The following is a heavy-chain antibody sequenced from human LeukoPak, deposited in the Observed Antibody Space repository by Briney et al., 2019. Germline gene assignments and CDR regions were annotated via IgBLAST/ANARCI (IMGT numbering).Heavy chain of an antibody. D-gene: IGHD2-21*02. J-gene: IGHJ4*02. CDR2: VSGDGGST. CDR3: AKDPRYCGGDCYDSPYYFDY. Sequence: GGSPRLSCADSGFSFDDYAMHWVRHVPGKGLQWVSLVSGDGGSTYYADSVKRRFTISRDNSRNSLYLEMNSLRTEDSALYYCAKDPRYCGGDCYDSPYYFDYWGRGTLVTVSS. CDR1: GFSFDDYA. V-gene: IGHV3-43*02.